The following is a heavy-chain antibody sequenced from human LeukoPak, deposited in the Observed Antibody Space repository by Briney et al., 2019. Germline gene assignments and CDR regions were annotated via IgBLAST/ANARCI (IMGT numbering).Heavy chain of an antibody. CDR3: ARVRGVISAFDI. V-gene: IGHV4-59*01. CDR1: GGSISGYY. Sequence: SETLSLTCTVSGGSISGYYWSWIRQPPGKGLEWIGYIYYSGSTNYNPSLKSRVTISVDTSKNQFSLKPSSVTAADTAVYYCARVRGVISAFDIWGQGTMVTVSS. CDR2: IYYSGST. J-gene: IGHJ3*02. D-gene: IGHD3-10*01.